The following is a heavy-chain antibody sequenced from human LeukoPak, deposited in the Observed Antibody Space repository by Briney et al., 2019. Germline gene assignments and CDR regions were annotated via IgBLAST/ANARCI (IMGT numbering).Heavy chain of an antibody. CDR1: GGSFSGYY. CDR3: ATMENDSSGYMVDY. D-gene: IGHD3-22*01. J-gene: IGHJ4*02. Sequence: KTSETLSLTCAVYGGSFSGYYWSWIRQPPGKGLEWIGEINHSGSTNYNPSLKSRVTISVDTSKNQFSLKLSSVTAADTAVYYCATMENDSSGYMVDYWGQGTLVTVSS. V-gene: IGHV4-34*01. CDR2: INHSGST.